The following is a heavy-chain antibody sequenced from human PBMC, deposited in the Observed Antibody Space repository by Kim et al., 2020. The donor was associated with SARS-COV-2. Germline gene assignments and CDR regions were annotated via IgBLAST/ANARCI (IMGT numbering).Heavy chain of an antibody. Sequence: GRFTISRDNSKNTLYLQRNSRGDEDTAVYYCARAGPDIVVVPAAMGFDYWGQGTLVTVSS. CDR3: ARAGPDIVVVPAAMGFDY. V-gene: IGHV3-30*07. J-gene: IGHJ4*02. D-gene: IGHD2-2*01.